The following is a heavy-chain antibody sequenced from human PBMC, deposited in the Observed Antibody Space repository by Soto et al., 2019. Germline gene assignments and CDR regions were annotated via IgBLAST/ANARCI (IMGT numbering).Heavy chain of an antibody. CDR1: GYTFTSYY. V-gene: IGHV1-2*02. J-gene: IGHJ4*02. Sequence: ASVNVSCKSSGYTFTSYYIHWVRQAPGQGLEWMGWINPNSGGTNYAQKFQGRVTMTRDTSITTAYMELSSLRSDDTAVYYCARPLGIAVAGAKFDFWVQGTLVTVSS. D-gene: IGHD6-19*01. CDR2: INPNSGGT. CDR3: ARPLGIAVAGAKFDF.